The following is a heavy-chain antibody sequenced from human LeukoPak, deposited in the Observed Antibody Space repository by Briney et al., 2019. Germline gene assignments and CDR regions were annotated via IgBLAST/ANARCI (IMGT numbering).Heavy chain of an antibody. J-gene: IGHJ4*02. D-gene: IGHD2-21*01. CDR3: ASRHCSGGDCYFAGADPFDH. CDR1: GFTVSSTY. V-gene: IGHV3-53*01. CDR2: IYKDGKI. Sequence: GGSLRLSYAASGFTVSSTYMSWVRQAPGKGLEWVSVIYKDGKIYYIDSVKGRFTISRDTSKNTLYLQMNSLRVEDTAVYYCASRHCSGGDCYFAGADPFDHWGQGTLVTVSS.